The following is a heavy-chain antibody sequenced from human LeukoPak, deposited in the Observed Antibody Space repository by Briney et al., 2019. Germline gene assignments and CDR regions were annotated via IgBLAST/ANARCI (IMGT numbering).Heavy chain of an antibody. J-gene: IGHJ4*02. CDR2: IDTSGGHT. CDR1: GFTFSSYA. CDR3: ARAPAHGIAVAYFDY. Sequence: GGSLRLSCAASGFTFSSYAMSWVRQAPGKGLEWVSAIDTSGGHTYYADSVKGRFTISRDNSENTLYLQMNSLRAEDTAVYYCARAPAHGIAVAYFDYWGQGTLVTVSS. D-gene: IGHD6-19*01. V-gene: IGHV3-23*01.